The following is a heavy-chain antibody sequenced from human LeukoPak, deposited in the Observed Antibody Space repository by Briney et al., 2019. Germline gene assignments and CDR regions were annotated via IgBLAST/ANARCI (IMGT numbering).Heavy chain of an antibody. V-gene: IGHV3-23*01. J-gene: IGHJ3*02. CDR1: GFTFSSYA. D-gene: IGHD3-22*01. CDR3: TYYYDSSGYLDAFDI. Sequence: GGSLRLSCAASGFTFSSYAMSWVRQAPGKGLEWVSAISGSGGSTYYADSVEGRFTISRDNSKNTLYLQMNSLRAEDTAVYYCTYYYDSSGYLDAFDIWGQGTMVTVSS. CDR2: ISGSGGST.